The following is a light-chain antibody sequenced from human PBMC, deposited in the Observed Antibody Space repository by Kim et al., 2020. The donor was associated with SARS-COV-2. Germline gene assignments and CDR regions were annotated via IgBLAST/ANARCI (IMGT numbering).Light chain of an antibody. J-gene: IGLJ2*01. CDR1: SSDVGSHNL. CDR3: CSYAGSSTPVV. Sequence: QSFTISCTGTSSDVGSHNLVSWYQQHPGQAPKLMIYEVSKRPSGVSNRFSGSKSGNTASLTISGLQAEDEADYYCCSYAGSSTPVVFGGGTQLTVL. CDR2: EVS. V-gene: IGLV2-23*02.